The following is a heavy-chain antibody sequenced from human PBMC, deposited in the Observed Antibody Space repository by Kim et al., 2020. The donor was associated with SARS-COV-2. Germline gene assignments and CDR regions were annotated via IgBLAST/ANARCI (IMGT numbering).Heavy chain of an antibody. CDR1: GYGFTNNY. CDR2: IYPNGGAT. D-gene: IGHD1-1*01. V-gene: IGHV1-46*01. Sequence: SVKVSCKTSGYGFTNNYLHWVRLAPGQGLEWMGMIYPNGGATTYAQKFQGRVTMTKDTSTSTAYMELSSLTSDDTAMYYCARDLEGFDYWGQGALVTVSS. J-gene: IGHJ4*02. CDR3: ARDLEGFDY.